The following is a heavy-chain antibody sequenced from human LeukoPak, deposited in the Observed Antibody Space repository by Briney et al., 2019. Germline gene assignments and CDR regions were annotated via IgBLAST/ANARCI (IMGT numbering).Heavy chain of an antibody. V-gene: IGHV3-23*01. CDR1: GFTFSSYW. CDR3: AKDPIPLLWFGESFDL. D-gene: IGHD3-10*01. CDR2: ISGSGGST. J-gene: IGHJ2*01. Sequence: GGSLRLSCAASGFTFSSYWMSWVRQAPGKGLEWVSAISGSGGSTYYADSVKGRFTISRDNSKNTLYLQMNSLRAEDTAVYYCAKDPIPLLWFGESFDLWGRGTLVTVSS.